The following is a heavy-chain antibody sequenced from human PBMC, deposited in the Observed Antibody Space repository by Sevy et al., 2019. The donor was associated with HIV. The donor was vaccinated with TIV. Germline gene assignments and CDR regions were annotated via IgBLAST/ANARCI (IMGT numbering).Heavy chain of an antibody. CDR1: GFTFSSYG. V-gene: IGHV3-30*18. CDR2: ISYDGSNI. CDR3: AKEFGATIGYYYYYGMDV. J-gene: IGHJ6*02. D-gene: IGHD5-12*01. Sequence: GESLKISCAASGFTFSSYGMHWVRQAPGKGLEWVAVISYDGSNIYYADSVKGRFTISRDNSKNTLYLQMNSLRAEDTAVYYCAKEFGATIGYYYYYGMDVWGQGTTVTVSS.